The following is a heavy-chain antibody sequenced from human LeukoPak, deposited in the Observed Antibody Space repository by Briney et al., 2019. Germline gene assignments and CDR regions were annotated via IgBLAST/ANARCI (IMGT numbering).Heavy chain of an antibody. V-gene: IGHV4-59*08. D-gene: IGHD3-22*01. CDR3: ARRDSNGYYGY. CDR1: GGSISGYY. CDR2: ISYSGSN. Sequence: SETLSLTCTVSGGSISGYYWSWIRQPPGKGLEWIGYISYSGSNTYNPSLKSRVAISVDTSKNQFSLKLSSVTVADTAVYYCARRDSNGYYGYWGQGTLVTVSS. J-gene: IGHJ4*02.